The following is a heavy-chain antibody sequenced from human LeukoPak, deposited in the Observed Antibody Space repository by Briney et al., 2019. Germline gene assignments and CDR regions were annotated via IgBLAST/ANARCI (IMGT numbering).Heavy chain of an antibody. CDR1: GFTFSNYW. Sequence: PGGSLRLSCTASGFTFSNYWMSWVRQAPGKGLEWVANMKQDGSEQYYVDSMKGRFTISGDNSKNTLYLQMNSLRAEDTAVYYCAKYVRGSGYYYAPFDFWGQGTLVTVSS. J-gene: IGHJ4*02. D-gene: IGHD3-22*01. CDR3: AKYVRGSGYYYAPFDF. V-gene: IGHV3-7*03. CDR2: MKQDGSEQ.